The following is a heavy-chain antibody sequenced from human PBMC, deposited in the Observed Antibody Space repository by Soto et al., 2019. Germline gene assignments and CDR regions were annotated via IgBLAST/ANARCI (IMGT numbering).Heavy chain of an antibody. CDR1: GGTFSTNP. V-gene: IGHV1-69*06. CDR3: ARRDSGGFYRYLDS. CDR2: TGSGTGPG. Sequence: QVQLVQSGAEVKKPGSSVKVSCKASGGTFSTNPISWVRQAPGQGLEWMGGTGSGTGPGNHAQKFQGRLTITADKSTSTGYMELSRLSSEDTAVYYCARRDSGGFYRYLDSWGQGTLVTVSS. J-gene: IGHJ4*02. D-gene: IGHD2-15*01.